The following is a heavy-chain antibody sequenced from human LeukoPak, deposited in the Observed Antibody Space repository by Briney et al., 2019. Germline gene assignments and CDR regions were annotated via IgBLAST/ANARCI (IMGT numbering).Heavy chain of an antibody. Sequence: GGSLRLSCAASGFTFSSYAMSWVRQAPGKGLEWVSGISGSGVSTNYADSVKGRFTISRDNAKNSLYLQMNSLRAEDTAVYYCAREGTYGDYGIYYYYMDVWGKGATVTVSS. CDR3: AREGTYGDYGIYYYYMDV. CDR1: GFTFSSYA. V-gene: IGHV3-23*01. CDR2: ISGSGVST. D-gene: IGHD4-17*01. J-gene: IGHJ6*03.